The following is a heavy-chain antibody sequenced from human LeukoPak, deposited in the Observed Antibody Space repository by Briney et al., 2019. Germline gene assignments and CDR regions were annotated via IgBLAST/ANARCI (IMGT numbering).Heavy chain of an antibody. CDR1: GFIFSSYS. J-gene: IGHJ3*02. CDR2: ISSNGRST. Sequence: PGGSLRLSCAASGFIFSSYSMHWVRQAPGKGLEFVSAISSNGRSTYYANSVKGRFTISRDTSKNTLYLQMGSLRTEDMAVYYCARVGDFSVAAFDIWGQGTMVTVSS. D-gene: IGHD3-16*01. CDR3: ARVGDFSVAAFDI. V-gene: IGHV3-64*01.